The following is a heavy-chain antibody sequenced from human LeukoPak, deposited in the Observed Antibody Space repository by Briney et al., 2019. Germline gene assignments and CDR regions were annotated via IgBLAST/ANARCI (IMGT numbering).Heavy chain of an antibody. Sequence: ASVKVSCKASGYTFTNYAMNWVRQAPGQGLEWMGWINTNTGNPTYAQGFTGRFVFSLDTSVSTAYLQISSLKAEDTAVYYCTRGGYCGSASCSAFDYWGPGTLVTVSS. D-gene: IGHD2-2*03. CDR3: TRGGYCGSASCSAFDY. J-gene: IGHJ4*01. CDR1: GYTFTNYA. CDR2: INTNTGNP. V-gene: IGHV7-4-1*02.